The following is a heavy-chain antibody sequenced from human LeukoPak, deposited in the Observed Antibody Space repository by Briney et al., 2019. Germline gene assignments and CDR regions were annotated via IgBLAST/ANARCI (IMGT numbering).Heavy chain of an antibody. Sequence: PSETLSLTCTVSGGSISSSSYYWGWIRQPPGKGLEWIGSIYYSGSTYYNPSLKSRVTISVDTSKNQFSLKLSSVTAADTAVYYCARDRLGYYDILTGYYKSGHAFDIWGQGTMVTVSS. J-gene: IGHJ3*02. CDR1: GGSISSSSYY. CDR3: ARDRLGYYDILTGYYKSGHAFDI. D-gene: IGHD3-9*01. V-gene: IGHV4-39*07. CDR2: IYYSGST.